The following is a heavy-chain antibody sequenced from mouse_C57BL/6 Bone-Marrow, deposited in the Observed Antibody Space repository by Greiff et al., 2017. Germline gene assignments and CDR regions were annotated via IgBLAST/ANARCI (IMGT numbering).Heavy chain of an antibody. CDR2: ISNGGGST. Sequence: EVKLVESGGGLVQPGGSLKLSCAASGFTFSDYYMYWVRQTPEKRLEWVAYISNGGGSTYYPDTVKGRFTISRDNAKNTLYLQMSRLKSEDTAMYYCARLEIVGESGDYYGTYFDVWGTGTTVTVSS. CDR1: GFTFSDYY. CDR3: ARLEIVGESGDYYGTYFDV. V-gene: IGHV5-12*01. J-gene: IGHJ1*03. D-gene: IGHD1-1*01.